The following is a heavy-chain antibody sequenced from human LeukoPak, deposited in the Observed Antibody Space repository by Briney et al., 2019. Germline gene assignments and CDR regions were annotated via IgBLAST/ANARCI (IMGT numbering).Heavy chain of an antibody. Sequence: SETLSLTCTVSGGSISSYYWSWIRQPAGKGLEWIGRIYTSGSTNYNPSLKSRVTMSVDTSKNQFSLKLSSVTAADTAVYYCARDRVERVWGELLPNWFDPWGQGTLVTVSS. V-gene: IGHV4-4*07. CDR3: ARDRVERVWGELLPNWFDP. CDR1: GGSISSYY. D-gene: IGHD1-26*01. CDR2: IYTSGST. J-gene: IGHJ5*02.